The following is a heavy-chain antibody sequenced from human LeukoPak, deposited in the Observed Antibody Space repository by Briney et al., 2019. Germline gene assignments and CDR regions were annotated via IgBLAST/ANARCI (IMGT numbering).Heavy chain of an antibody. D-gene: IGHD2-15*01. J-gene: IGHJ3*02. CDR2: INHSGST. Sequence: SETLSLTCAVYGGSFIGFHWNWIRQAPGKGLEWIGDINHSGSTNYNPSLTSRVTISVDPSKNQFPLNLSSVTAADTAVYYCARGKRGCSGGSCYRAVAFDIWGQGTMVTVSS. CDR1: GGSFIGFH. V-gene: IGHV4-34*01. CDR3: ARGKRGCSGGSCYRAVAFDI.